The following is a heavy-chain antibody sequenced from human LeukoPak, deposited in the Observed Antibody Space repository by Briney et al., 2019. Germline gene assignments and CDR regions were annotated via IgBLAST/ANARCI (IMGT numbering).Heavy chain of an antibody. V-gene: IGHV4-34*01. Sequence: PSETLSLTCAVYGGSFSGYYWSWIRQPPGKGLEWIGEINHSGSTNYNPSLKSRVTMSVDTSKNQVSLKLSSVTAADTAVYYCARGQSIVGATGDYWGQGTLVTVSS. D-gene: IGHD1-26*01. CDR2: INHSGST. CDR3: ARGQSIVGATGDY. CDR1: GGSFSGYY. J-gene: IGHJ4*02.